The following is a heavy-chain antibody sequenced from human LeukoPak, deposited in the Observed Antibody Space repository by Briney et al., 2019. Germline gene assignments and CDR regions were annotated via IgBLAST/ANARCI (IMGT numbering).Heavy chain of an antibody. D-gene: IGHD3-10*01. CDR2: IKSDGST. V-gene: IGHV3-74*01. CDR1: GFTFSSYW. CDR3: TRAITYFYGSATYDWFDS. J-gene: IGHJ5*01. Sequence: GGSLRLSCAASGFTFSSYWMHWVRQTPGKGLMWVARIKSDGSTIYADSVQGRFIISRDNAKNMVYLQMNSLRADDTAIYYCTRAITYFYGSATYDWFDSWGQGTRVTVSS.